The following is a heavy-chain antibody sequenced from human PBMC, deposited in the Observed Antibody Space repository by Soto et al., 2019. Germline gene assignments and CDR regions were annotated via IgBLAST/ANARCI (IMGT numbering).Heavy chain of an antibody. CDR2: IYYSGST. D-gene: IGHD3-9*01. J-gene: IGHJ4*02. CDR1: GGSISSYY. CDR3: VRSVILSGGLYQGLIRLHYFDT. Sequence: SETLSLTCTVSGGSISSYYWSWIRQPPGKGLEWIGYIYYSGSTNYNPSLKNRVTLSLDVSKNEFSLNVKSVTAADTATYHCVRSVILSGGLYQGLIRLHYFDTWGPGTLVTVSS. V-gene: IGHV4-59*03.